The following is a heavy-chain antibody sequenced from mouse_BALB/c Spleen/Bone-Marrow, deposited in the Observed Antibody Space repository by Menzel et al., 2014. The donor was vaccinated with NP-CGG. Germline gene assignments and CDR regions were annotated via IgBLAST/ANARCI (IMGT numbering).Heavy chain of an antibody. J-gene: IGHJ2*01. CDR3: ARRTLYYYPSDY. Sequence: EVKLMESGGGLVKPGGSLKLSCAASGFAFSSYDMSWVRQTPEKRLEWVAFISSGGDNTYYPDTVKGRFTISRDNAKNTLYLQMSSLKSEDTAKYYCARRTLYYYPSDYWGQGTTLTVSS. CDR2: ISSGGDNT. V-gene: IGHV5-12-1*01. CDR1: GFAFSSYD. D-gene: IGHD1-1*01.